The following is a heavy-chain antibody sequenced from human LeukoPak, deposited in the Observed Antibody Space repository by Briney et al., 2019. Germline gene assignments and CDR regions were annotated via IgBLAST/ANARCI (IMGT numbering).Heavy chain of an antibody. Sequence: GGSLRLSCAASGFTFSSYWMHWVRQAPGKGLVWVSRINSDGSSTSYADSVKGRFTISRGNAKNTLYLQMNSLRAEDTAVYYCARGTWATLYYYYMDVWGKGTTVTVSS. J-gene: IGHJ6*03. V-gene: IGHV3-74*01. CDR2: INSDGSST. CDR1: GFTFSSYW. D-gene: IGHD5-24*01. CDR3: ARGTWATLYYYYMDV.